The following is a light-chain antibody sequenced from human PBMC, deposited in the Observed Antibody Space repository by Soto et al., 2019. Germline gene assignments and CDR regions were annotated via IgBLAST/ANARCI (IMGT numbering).Light chain of an antibody. CDR3: QQRSNWFLIT. Sequence: EIVLTQSPATLSLSPGERATLSCRASQSVSSYLAWYQQKPGQAPRLLIYDASNRATGIPARFSGSGSGTDFTRTISSLEPEDFAVYYCQQRSNWFLITGGQGTRLEIK. CDR2: DAS. V-gene: IGKV3-11*01. CDR1: QSVSSY. J-gene: IGKJ5*01.